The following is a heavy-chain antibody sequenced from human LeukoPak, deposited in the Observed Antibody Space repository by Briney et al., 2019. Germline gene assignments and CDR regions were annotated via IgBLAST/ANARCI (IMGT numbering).Heavy chain of an antibody. Sequence: YXGSTNYTPSLKSRVTISVDTSKNQFSLKLSSVTAADTAVYYCARGGYDYVWGSYRYMYYFDYWGQGTLVTVSS. J-gene: IGHJ4*02. CDR3: ARGGYDYVWGSYRYMYYFDY. CDR2: YXGST. V-gene: IGHV4-59*09. D-gene: IGHD3-16*02.